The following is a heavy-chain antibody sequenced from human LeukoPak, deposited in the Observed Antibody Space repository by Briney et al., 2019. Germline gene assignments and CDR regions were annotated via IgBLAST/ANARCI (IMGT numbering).Heavy chain of an antibody. J-gene: IGHJ3*02. Sequence: ASVKVSCEASGYTFTGYYMHWVRQAPGQGLEWMGWINPNSGGTNYAQKFQGRVTMTRDTSISTAFMELSRLRSDDTAVYYCARGGSGWSDAFDIWGQGTMVTVSS. CDR1: GYTFTGYY. V-gene: IGHV1-2*02. CDR3: ARGGSGWSDAFDI. CDR2: INPNSGGT. D-gene: IGHD6-19*01.